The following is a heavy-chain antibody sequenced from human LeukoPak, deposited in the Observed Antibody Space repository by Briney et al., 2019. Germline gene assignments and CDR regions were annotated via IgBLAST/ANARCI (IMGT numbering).Heavy chain of an antibody. D-gene: IGHD4-17*01. CDR2: ISGSGGST. CDR3: AKPTYGDSYFDY. J-gene: IGHJ4*02. CDR1: GFTFSSYA. V-gene: IGHV3-23*01. Sequence: GGSLRLSCAASGFTFSSYAMSWVRQAPGKGLEWVSAISGSGGSTYYADPVKGRFTISRDNSKNTLYLQMNSLRAEDTAVYYCAKPTYGDSYFDYWGQGTLVTVSS.